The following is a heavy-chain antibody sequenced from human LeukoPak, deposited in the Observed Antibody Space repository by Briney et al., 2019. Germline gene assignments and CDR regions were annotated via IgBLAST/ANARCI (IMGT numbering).Heavy chain of an antibody. CDR3: ARGITMVRGVIKIA. V-gene: IGHV3-11*06. J-gene: IGHJ5*02. Sequence: GGSLRLSCAASGFTLSDYYMSWIRQAPGKGLEWVSYISSSSSYTNYADSVKGRFTISRDNAKNSLYLQMNSLRAEDTAVYYYARGITMVRGVIKIAWGQGTLVTVSS. CDR2: ISSSSSYT. D-gene: IGHD3-10*01. CDR1: GFTLSDYY.